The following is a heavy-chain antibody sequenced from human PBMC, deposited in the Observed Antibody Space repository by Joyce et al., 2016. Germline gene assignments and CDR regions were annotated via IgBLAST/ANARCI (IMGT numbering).Heavy chain of an antibody. CDR3: ARDAGFGLDALDI. CDR2: TFYRSKWYN. J-gene: IGHJ3*02. D-gene: IGHD3/OR15-3a*01. CDR1: GDFVSSNSAA. Sequence: QVQLQQSGPGLVKPSQILSLTCAISGDFVSSNSAAWNWIRQSHSRGLEWLGMTFYRSKWYNDYAVSVRSRISINPDTSKNLFSLHLNSVTPEDTAVYYCARDAGFGLDALDIWGQGTMVTVSS. V-gene: IGHV6-1*01.